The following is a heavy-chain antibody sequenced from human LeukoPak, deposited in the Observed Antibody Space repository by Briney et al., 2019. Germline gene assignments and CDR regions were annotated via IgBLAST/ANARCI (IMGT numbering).Heavy chain of an antibody. V-gene: IGHV3-74*01. J-gene: IGHJ4*02. CDR3: ARGVRIAAAGNIDY. D-gene: IGHD6-13*01. CDR1: GFTFSSNW. Sequence: PGGSLRLSCAASGFTFSSNWMHWVRQVPGKGLVWVSLINPSGSFTTYADSVKGRFTISRDNAKNRLYMQMNSLRVEDTAVYYCARGVRIAAAGNIDYWGQGTLVTVSS. CDR2: INPSGSFT.